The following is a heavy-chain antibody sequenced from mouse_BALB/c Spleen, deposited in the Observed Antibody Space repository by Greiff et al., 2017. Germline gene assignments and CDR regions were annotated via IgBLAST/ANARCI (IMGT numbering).Heavy chain of an antibody. CDR1: GFTFSSFG. Sequence: DVQLVESGGGLVQPGGSRKLSCAASGFTFSSFGMHWVRQAPEKGLEWVAYISSGSSTIYYADTVKGRFTISRDNPKNTLFLQMTSLRSEDTAMYYCARSGYRYDDAMDDWGQGTSVTVSS. J-gene: IGHJ4*01. CDR3: ARSGYRYDDAMDD. V-gene: IGHV5-17*02. CDR2: ISSGSSTI. D-gene: IGHD2-14*01.